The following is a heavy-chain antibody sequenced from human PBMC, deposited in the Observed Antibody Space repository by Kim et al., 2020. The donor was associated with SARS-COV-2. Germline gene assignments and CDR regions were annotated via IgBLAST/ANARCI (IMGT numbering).Heavy chain of an antibody. J-gene: IGHJ4*02. D-gene: IGHD3-16*01. V-gene: IGHV1-18*01. Sequence: GNNTNTPMTQRRVTMTTDTSTKTAYMELRSLRSDDTAVYYCARGDPFDYWGQGTLVTVSS. CDR3: ARGDPFDY. CDR2: GNN.